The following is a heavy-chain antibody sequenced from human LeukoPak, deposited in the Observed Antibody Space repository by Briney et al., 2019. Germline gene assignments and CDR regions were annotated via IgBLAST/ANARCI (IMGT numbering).Heavy chain of an antibody. CDR1: GFTFSSYA. CDR2: ISYDGSNK. J-gene: IGHJ6*04. Sequence: GGSLRLSCAASGFTFSSYAMHWVRQAPGKGLEWVAVISYDGSNKYYADSVKGRFTISRDNSKNTLYLQMSSLRAEDTAVYYCARARCSGGSCYSPYYYYYYGMDVWGKGTTVTVSS. D-gene: IGHD2-15*01. V-gene: IGHV3-30*04. CDR3: ARARCSGGSCYSPYYYYYYGMDV.